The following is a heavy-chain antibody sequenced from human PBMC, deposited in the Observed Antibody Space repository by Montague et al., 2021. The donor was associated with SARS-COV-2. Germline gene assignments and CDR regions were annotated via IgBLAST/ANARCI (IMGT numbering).Heavy chain of an antibody. Sequence: SLRLSCAGSGFPFSSYELHWIRQAPGKGLEWVSYIGSTGTTIYYADSVKDRSTISRDNAKNSLYLQLNSLRVDDTAVYYCARDAGATGGQYAFDLWGQGTMVTVSS. V-gene: IGHV3-48*03. D-gene: IGHD3-10*01. CDR3: ARDAGATGGQYAFDL. CDR2: IGSTGTTI. J-gene: IGHJ3*01. CDR1: GFPFSSYE.